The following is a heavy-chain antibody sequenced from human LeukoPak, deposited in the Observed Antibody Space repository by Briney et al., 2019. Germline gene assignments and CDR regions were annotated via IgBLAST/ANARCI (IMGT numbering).Heavy chain of an antibody. Sequence: GGSLRLSRAASGFTVSSNYMSWVRQAPGKGLEWVSVLYTDGSTYYADSVKGRFTISRDRSKNTLYLQMNSLRADDTAVYYCAKMIGDYYDSSGAFDIWGQGTMVTVSS. J-gene: IGHJ3*02. V-gene: IGHV3-53*01. D-gene: IGHD3-22*01. CDR2: LYTDGST. CDR3: AKMIGDYYDSSGAFDI. CDR1: GFTVSSNY.